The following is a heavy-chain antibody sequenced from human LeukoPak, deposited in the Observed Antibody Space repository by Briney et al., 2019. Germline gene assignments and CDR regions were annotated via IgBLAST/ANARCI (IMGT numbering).Heavy chain of an antibody. J-gene: IGHJ6*03. CDR2: ISSGSSYI. D-gene: IGHD6-19*01. CDR1: GFIFSSYA. V-gene: IGHV3-21*01. CDR3: ARDFRAVTGSYYYYYMDV. Sequence: GGSLRLSCEASGFIFSSYAVNWVRQAPGKGLEWVSSISSGSSYIYYADSVRGRFTISRDNAKKSLYLQMNSLRAEDTAVYYCARDFRAVTGSYYYYYMDVWGKGTTVTVSS.